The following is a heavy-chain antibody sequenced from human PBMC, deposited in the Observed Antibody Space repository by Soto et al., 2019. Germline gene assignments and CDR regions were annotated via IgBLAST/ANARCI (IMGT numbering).Heavy chain of an antibody. Sequence: ASVKVSCKASGYTFPGYYMHWVRQAPGQGLEWMGWINPNSGDTNYAQKLQGWVTMTRDTSISTAYMELRSLRSDDTAVYYCARGGDGYRHYYYFYGMDVWRQGTTVTVSS. V-gene: IGHV1-2*04. J-gene: IGHJ6*02. CDR2: INPNSGDT. CDR1: GYTFPGYY. CDR3: ARGGDGYRHYYYFYGMDV. D-gene: IGHD5-12*01.